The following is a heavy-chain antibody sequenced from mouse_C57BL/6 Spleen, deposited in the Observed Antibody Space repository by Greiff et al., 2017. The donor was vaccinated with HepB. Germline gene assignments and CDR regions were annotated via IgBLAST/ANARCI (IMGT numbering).Heavy chain of an antibody. CDR2: INPSTGGT. CDR3: ARSAISYYYGSSYGGY. J-gene: IGHJ2*01. Sequence: VQLQLSGPELVKPGASVMISCTASGYSFTGYFMNWVKQRPEKSLAWIGEINPSTGGTTYNQKFKAKATLTVDKSSSTANMQLKSLTSEDSAVYNGARSAISYYYGSSYGGYWGQGTTLTVSS. CDR1: GYSFTGYF. D-gene: IGHD1-1*01. V-gene: IGHV1-42*01.